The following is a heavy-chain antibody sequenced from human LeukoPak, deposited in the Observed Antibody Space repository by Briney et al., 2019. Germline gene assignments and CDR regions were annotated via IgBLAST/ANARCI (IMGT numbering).Heavy chain of an antibody. D-gene: IGHD3-3*01. CDR2: ISGSGSAV. V-gene: IGHV3-48*03. Sequence: PGGSLRLSCAASGVTFSSYKMNWVRQAPGKGPEWVSYISGSGSAVYYADSVKGRFTISRDNAKDLLSLQMNSLRAEDTASYYWASVLAKIFAPPGGMDVWGQGTTVTVSS. J-gene: IGHJ6*02. CDR1: GVTFSSYK. CDR3: ASVLAKIFAPPGGMDV.